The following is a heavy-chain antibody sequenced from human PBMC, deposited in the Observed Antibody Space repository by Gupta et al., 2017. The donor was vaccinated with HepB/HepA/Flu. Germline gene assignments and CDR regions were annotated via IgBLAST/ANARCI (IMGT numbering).Heavy chain of an antibody. V-gene: IGHV5-51*01. CDR2: TYPGGFDT. J-gene: IGHJ6*02. D-gene: IGHD3-16*01. Sequence: EVQLVQSGAEVKKSGESLKISCSVSGYTFTNYWIAWVRQVPGKGLEWKGVTYPGGFDTRYSPSFKGQVTISADTSTSTAHLQWTSLKASDSGTYYCARLYWGTTHYSGMDVWGQGTAVTVS. CDR1: GYTFTNYW. CDR3: ARLYWGTTHYSGMDV.